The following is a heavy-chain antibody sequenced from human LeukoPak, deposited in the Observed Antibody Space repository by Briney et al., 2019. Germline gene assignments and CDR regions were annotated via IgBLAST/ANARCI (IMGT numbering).Heavy chain of an antibody. CDR2: IIPIFGTA. V-gene: IGHV1-69*13. D-gene: IGHD5-18*01. J-gene: IGHJ4*02. Sequence: ASVKVSCKASGYSFTAQYMHWLRQAPGQGLEWMGGIIPIFGTANYAQKFQGRVTITADESTSTAYMELSSLRSEDTAVYYCARATYNYGYVPFDYWGQGTLVTVSS. CDR1: GYSFTAQY. CDR3: ARATYNYGYVPFDY.